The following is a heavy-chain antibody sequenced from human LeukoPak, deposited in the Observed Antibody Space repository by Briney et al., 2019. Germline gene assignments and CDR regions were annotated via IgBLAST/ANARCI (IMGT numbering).Heavy chain of an antibody. D-gene: IGHD6-13*01. V-gene: IGHV4-34*01. Sequence: PSETLSLTCAVYGGSFSGYYWSWIRQPPGKGLEWIGEINHSGSTNYNPSLKSRVTLSVDTSKNQFSLKLSSVTAADTAVYYCARLAAAGTYYYYYGMDVWGQGTTVTVSS. CDR3: ARLAAAGTYYYYYGMDV. J-gene: IGHJ6*02. CDR1: GGSFSGYY. CDR2: INHSGST.